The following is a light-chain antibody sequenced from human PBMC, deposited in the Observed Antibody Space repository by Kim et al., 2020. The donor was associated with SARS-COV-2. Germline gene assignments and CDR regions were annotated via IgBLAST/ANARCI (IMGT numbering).Light chain of an antibody. CDR2: QDT. CDR1: KLGDKY. J-gene: IGLJ3*02. V-gene: IGLV3-1*01. Sequence: SYELTQPPSVSVSPGQTASITCSGDKLGDKYACWYQQKPGQSPVLVIYQDTKRPSGIPERFPGSNSGNTATLTISGTQAMDEADYYCQAWDSSTSFGGGTQLTVL. CDR3: QAWDSSTS.